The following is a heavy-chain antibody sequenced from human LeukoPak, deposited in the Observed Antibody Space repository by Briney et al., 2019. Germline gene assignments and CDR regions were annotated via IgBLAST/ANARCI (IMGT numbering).Heavy chain of an antibody. CDR1: GGSISSHY. J-gene: IGHJ4*02. D-gene: IGHD3-22*01. V-gene: IGHV4-59*11. CDR2: IYYSGST. CDR3: ARGGYYDSSGYSFDY. Sequence: SETLSLTCTVSGGSISSHYWSWIRQPPGKGLEWIGYIYYSGSTNYNPSLKSRVTISVDTSKNQFSLKLSSVTAADTAVYYCARGGYYDSSGYSFDYWGQGTLVTVSS.